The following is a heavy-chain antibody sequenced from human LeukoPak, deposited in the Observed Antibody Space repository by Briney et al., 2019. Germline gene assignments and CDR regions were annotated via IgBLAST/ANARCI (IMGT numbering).Heavy chain of an antibody. CDR3: ARDEVGSSGWYGGGGNWFDP. J-gene: IGHJ5*02. D-gene: IGHD6-19*01. Sequence: SETLSLTCTVSGGSISSYYWSWIRQPPGKGLEWIGYIYYSGSTNYNPSLKSRVTISVDTSKNQFSLKLSSVTAADTAVYYCARDEVGSSGWYGGGGNWFDPWGQGTLVTVSS. CDR2: IYYSGST. CDR1: GGSISSYY. V-gene: IGHV4-59*01.